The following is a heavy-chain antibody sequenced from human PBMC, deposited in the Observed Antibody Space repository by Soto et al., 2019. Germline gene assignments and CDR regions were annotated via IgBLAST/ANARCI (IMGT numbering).Heavy chain of an antibody. Sequence: ASVKVSCKASGYTFPSYAMHWVRQAPGQRLEWMGWINAGNGNTKYSQKFQGRVTITRDTSASTAYMELSSLRSEDTAVYYCARLKWELPPDAFDIWGQGTMVTVSS. CDR1: GYTFPSYA. J-gene: IGHJ3*02. CDR2: INAGNGNT. V-gene: IGHV1-3*01. CDR3: ARLKWELPPDAFDI. D-gene: IGHD1-26*01.